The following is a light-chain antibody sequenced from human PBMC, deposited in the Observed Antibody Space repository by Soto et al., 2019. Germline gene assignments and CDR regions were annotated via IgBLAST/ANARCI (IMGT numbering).Light chain of an antibody. CDR3: SSHSSSSTLVV. J-gene: IGLJ2*01. CDR1: RSDVGGYNY. V-gene: IGLV2-14*03. CDR2: DVN. Sequence: QSALTQPASMSGSPGQSITISCTGTRSDVGGYNYVSWYRQHPGKAPKLMIYDVNNRPSGVSNRFSGSKSGNTASLTISGLQAEDEADYYCSSHSSSSTLVVFGGRTKLTVL.